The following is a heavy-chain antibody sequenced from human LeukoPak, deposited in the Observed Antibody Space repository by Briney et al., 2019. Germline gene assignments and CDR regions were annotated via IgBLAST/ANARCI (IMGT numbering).Heavy chain of an antibody. CDR1: GGSISSYC. CDR3: ARGGDIVVVVAATLTYFDY. J-gene: IGHJ4*02. D-gene: IGHD2-15*01. CDR2: IYTSGST. Sequence: SETLSLTCTVSGGSISSYCWSWIRQPAGKGLEWIGRIYTSGSTNYNPSLKSRVTMSVDTSKNQFSLKLSSVTAADTAVYYCARGGDIVVVVAATLTYFDYWGQGTLVTVSS. V-gene: IGHV4-4*07.